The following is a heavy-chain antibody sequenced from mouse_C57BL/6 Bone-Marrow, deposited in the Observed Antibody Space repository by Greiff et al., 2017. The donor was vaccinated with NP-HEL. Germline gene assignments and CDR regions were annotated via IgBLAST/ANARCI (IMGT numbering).Heavy chain of an antibody. V-gene: IGHV3-6*01. CDR2: ISYDGSN. D-gene: IGHD1-1*01. CDR3: ARDPGYGSSYAMDY. J-gene: IGHJ4*01. Sequence: EVKLVESGPGLVKPSQSLSLTCSVTGYSITSGYYWNWIRQFPGNKLEWMGYISYDGSNNYNPSLKNRISITRDTSKNQFSLKLNSVTTEDTATYYCARDPGYGSSYAMDYWGQGTSVTVSS. CDR1: GYSITSGYY.